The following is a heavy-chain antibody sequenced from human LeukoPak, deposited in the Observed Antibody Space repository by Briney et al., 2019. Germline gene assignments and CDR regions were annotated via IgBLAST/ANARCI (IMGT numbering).Heavy chain of an antibody. J-gene: IGHJ4*02. CDR3: ASFSDGKDSDFDH. D-gene: IGHD4-23*01. CDR2: MYPGNPKT. CDR1: GYSFTNYW. Sequence: GESLKISCKGSGYSFTNYWIGWVRQMPGKGLEWMGIMYPGNPKTRYRPSFQGQVTISADKSISTAYLQWSSLKASDTAMYYCASFSDGKDSDFDHWGQGTLVTVSS. V-gene: IGHV5-51*01.